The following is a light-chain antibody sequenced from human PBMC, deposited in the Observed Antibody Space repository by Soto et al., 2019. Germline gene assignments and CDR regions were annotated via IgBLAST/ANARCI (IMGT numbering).Light chain of an antibody. J-gene: IGKJ4*02. V-gene: IGKV3-11*01. Sequence: EIVLTQSPVTLSLSPGERATLSCRASHSVSSDLLWYQQKPGQSPRLLISDASNRATGIPARFSGSGSGKDFILTVRSLEPEDFGVYYGQQRYRWPLPFGGGTRVEIK. CDR1: HSVSSD. CDR2: DAS. CDR3: QQRYRWPLP.